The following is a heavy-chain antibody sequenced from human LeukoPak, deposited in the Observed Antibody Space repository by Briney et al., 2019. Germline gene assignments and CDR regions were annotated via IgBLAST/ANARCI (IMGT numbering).Heavy chain of an antibody. CDR3: ARPPLGRRTGWFDP. CDR1: GYTFTGYY. V-gene: IGHV1-2*02. CDR2: INPNSGGT. D-gene: IGHD2-8*02. J-gene: IGHJ5*02. Sequence: ASVKVSCKASGYTFTGYYMHWVRQAPGQGLEWMGWINPNSGGTNYAQKFQGRVTMTRDTSISTAYMELSRLRSDDTAVYYCARPPLGRRTGWFDPWGQGTLVTVSS.